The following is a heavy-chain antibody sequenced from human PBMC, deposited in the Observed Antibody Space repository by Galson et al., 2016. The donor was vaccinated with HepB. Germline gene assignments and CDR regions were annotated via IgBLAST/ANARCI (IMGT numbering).Heavy chain of an antibody. J-gene: IGHJ3*01. CDR3: ATGGSRGPSDAFGW. Sequence: SLRLSCAASGFIFTKYWMSWVRQAPGKGLECVANLKQDGRDGYYADSVKGRFTITRDNAENSLSLQMNNLRAEDTAVYYCATGGSRGPSDAFGWWGQGTKVTVSS. D-gene: IGHD5-12*01. CDR1: GFIFTKYW. CDR2: LKQDGRDG. V-gene: IGHV3-7*01.